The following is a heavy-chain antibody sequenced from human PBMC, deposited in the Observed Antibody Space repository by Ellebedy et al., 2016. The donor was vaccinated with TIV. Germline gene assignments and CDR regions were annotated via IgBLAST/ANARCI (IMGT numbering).Heavy chain of an antibody. Sequence: GESLKISCKGSGYSFTDYWIGWVRHMPGKGLEWMGIIYPGDSDTRYSPSFQGQVTISGDKSMSTAYLQWGSLKASDTAMYYCATSAFYSRWYYFDYWGQGTLVTVSS. V-gene: IGHV5-51*01. CDR2: IYPGDSDT. J-gene: IGHJ4*02. CDR3: ATSAFYSRWYYFDY. D-gene: IGHD6-13*01. CDR1: GYSFTDYW.